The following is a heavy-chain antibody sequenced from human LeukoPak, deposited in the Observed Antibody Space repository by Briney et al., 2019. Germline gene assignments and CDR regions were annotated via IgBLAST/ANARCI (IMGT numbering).Heavy chain of an antibody. CDR1: GFTFSSYA. J-gene: IGHJ4*02. V-gene: IGHV3-23*01. CDR2: ISGSGGST. D-gene: IGHD3-10*01. Sequence: GGSLRLSCAASGFTFSSYAMSWVRQAPGKGLEWVSGISGSGGSTYYGESVKGRFTISRVNSKNTLYLQVNSLRAEDTAVYYCAKAGRPVSKYYFDYWGQGTLVTVSS. CDR3: AKAGRPVSKYYFDY.